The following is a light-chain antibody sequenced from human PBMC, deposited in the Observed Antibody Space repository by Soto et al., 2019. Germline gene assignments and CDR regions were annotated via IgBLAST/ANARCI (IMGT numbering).Light chain of an antibody. J-gene: IGKJ2*01. CDR3: QQRNNWPPVT. CDR1: PSVSGY. Sequence: ENVLTQSPATLSLSPGESATLSCRASPSVSGYLAWYQQKPGQAPRLLIYDVSKRATGIPARFSGSGSGTDFTLTISSLEPEDFAVYYCQQRNNWPPVTFGQGTKLEIK. CDR2: DVS. V-gene: IGKV3-11*01.